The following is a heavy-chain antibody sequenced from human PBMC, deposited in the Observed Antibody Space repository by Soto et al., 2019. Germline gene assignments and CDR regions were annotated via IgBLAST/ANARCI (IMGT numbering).Heavy chain of an antibody. V-gene: IGHV3-23*01. CDR1: GFTFSSYA. Sequence: GGSLRLSCAASGFTFSSYAMSWVRQAPGKELEWVSAISGSGGSTYYADSVKGRFTISRDNSKNTLYLQMNSLRAEDTAVYYCAKASQNYYGSGSYYNSPFDYWGQGTLVTVSS. CDR3: AKASQNYYGSGSYYNSPFDY. D-gene: IGHD3-10*01. CDR2: ISGSGGST. J-gene: IGHJ4*02.